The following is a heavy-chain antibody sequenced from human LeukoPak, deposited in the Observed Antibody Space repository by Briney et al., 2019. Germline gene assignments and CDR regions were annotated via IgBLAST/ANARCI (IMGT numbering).Heavy chain of an antibody. CDR2: MNANSGNT. CDR3: ARAGTTSYYYYYMDV. D-gene: IGHD1-1*01. CDR1: GYTFTSYD. V-gene: IGHV1-8*01. J-gene: IGHJ6*03. Sequence: GASVKVSCKASGYTFTSYDINWVRQAPGQGLEWMGWMNANSGNTGYAQKFQGRVTMTRNTSISTADMERSSLRSEDTAVYYCARAGTTSYYYYYMDVWGKGTTVTVSS.